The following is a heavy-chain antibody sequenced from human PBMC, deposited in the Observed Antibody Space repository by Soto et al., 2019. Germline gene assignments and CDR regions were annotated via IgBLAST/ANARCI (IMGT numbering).Heavy chain of an antibody. J-gene: IGHJ6*02. CDR1: GYTFTSYY. Sequence: ASVKVSCKASGYTFTSYYMHWVRQAPGQGLEWMGIINPSGGSTSYAQKFQGRVTMTRDTSTSTVYMELSSLRSEDTAVYYCARVNVCYDFWSGYARNYDYGMDVWGQGTTVTVSS. V-gene: IGHV1-46*01. CDR2: INPSGGST. D-gene: IGHD3-3*01. CDR3: ARVNVCYDFWSGYARNYDYGMDV.